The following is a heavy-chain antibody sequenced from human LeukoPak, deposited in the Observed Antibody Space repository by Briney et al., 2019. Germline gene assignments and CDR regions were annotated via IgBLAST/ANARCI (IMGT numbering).Heavy chain of an antibody. D-gene: IGHD1/OR15-1a*01. Sequence: GGSLRLSCATSGFTFSSYAMHWVRQAPGKGLEWVAVVSFDGNTKDYADSVKGRFTISRDNVKNTLFLQMNSLGAEDTALYYCARGWNTTPRSGFDIWGLGTMVTVSS. CDR3: ARGWNTTPRSGFDI. J-gene: IGHJ3*02. CDR2: VSFDGNTK. CDR1: GFTFSSYA. V-gene: IGHV3-30-3*01.